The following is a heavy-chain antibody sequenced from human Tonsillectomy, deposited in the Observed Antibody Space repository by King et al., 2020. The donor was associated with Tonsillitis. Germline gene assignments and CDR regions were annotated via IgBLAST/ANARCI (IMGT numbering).Heavy chain of an antibody. V-gene: IGHV3-30*04. Sequence: VQLVESGGGVVQPGRSLRLSCAASGFTFSIYDMHWVRQAPGKGLEWVAIISYDGSNKYYADSVKGRFTISRDNSKNTLYLQMNSLRAEDTAVYYCARPLSSTRPTVGVDCWGQGTLVTVSS. CDR1: GFTFSIYD. CDR3: ARPLSSTRPTVGVDC. D-gene: IGHD4-23*01. J-gene: IGHJ4*02. CDR2: ISYDGSNK.